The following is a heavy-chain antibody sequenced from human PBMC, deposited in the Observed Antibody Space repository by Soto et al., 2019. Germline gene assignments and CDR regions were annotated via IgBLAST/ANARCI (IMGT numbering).Heavy chain of an antibody. V-gene: IGHV5-51*01. CDR2: IYPGDSDT. D-gene: IGHD3-22*01. Sequence: GESLKISCEASVYTFTNYWIGWVRQMPGKGLEWMAIIYPGDSDTRYSPSFQGQVTISADKSIDSAYLQWSSLKASDTAMYYCAGHVHHDSRGFWFGPWGQGTLVTVSS. J-gene: IGHJ5*02. CDR1: VYTFTNYW. CDR3: AGHVHHDSRGFWFGP.